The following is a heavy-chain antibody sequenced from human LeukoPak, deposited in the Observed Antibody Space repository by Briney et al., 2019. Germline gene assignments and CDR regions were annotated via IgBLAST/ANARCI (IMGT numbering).Heavy chain of an antibody. CDR1: GGYISSYY. Sequence: PSETLSLTCTVSGGYISSYYWSWIRQPAGKGLEWIGRIYTSGSTNYNPSLKSLVTMSVDTSKNQFSLKRSSVAAADTAVYDFARAPTDRLNWFDPWGQGTLVTVSS. J-gene: IGHJ5*02. CDR3: ARAPTDRLNWFDP. V-gene: IGHV4-4*07. CDR2: IYTSGST. D-gene: IGHD3-22*01.